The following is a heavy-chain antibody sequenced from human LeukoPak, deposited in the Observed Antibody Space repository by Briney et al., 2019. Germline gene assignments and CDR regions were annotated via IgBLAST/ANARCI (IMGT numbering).Heavy chain of an antibody. D-gene: IGHD1-14*01. Sequence: GGSLRLSCAASGFTFINYGMYWIRQAPGKGLEWVATVWYDGNNKYYADSVQGRFTVSRDNSRNTLFLQMDSLRVEDTGLYYCARDPDRSGFDYWGQGTLVTVSS. CDR2: VWYDGNNK. CDR3: ARDPDRSGFDY. CDR1: GFTFINYG. V-gene: IGHV3-33*07. J-gene: IGHJ4*02.